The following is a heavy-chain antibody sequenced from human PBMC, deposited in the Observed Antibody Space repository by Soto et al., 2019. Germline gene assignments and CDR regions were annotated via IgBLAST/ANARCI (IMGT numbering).Heavy chain of an antibody. CDR3: ARVQTIFGIITVFDF. CDR1: GGSINSAGYY. D-gene: IGHD3-3*01. V-gene: IGHV4-31*03. CDR2: VYYSGSA. Sequence: SATLSITCTVSGGSINSAGYYWSWLRQLPGQGLEWIGNVYYSGSANYNPSLKSRVTISIDTSKNNFSLSLSSMTAADTAVYYCARVQTIFGIITVFDFWGQGTLVTVSS. J-gene: IGHJ4*02.